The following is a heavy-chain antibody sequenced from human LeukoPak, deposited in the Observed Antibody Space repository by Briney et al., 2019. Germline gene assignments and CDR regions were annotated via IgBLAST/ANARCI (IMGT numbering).Heavy chain of an antibody. D-gene: IGHD6-13*01. CDR2: IYTSGST. CDR1: GGSIYSGTYY. Sequence: PSETLSLTCSVSGGSIYSGTYYWSWIRQPAGKGLEWIGRIYTSGSTNYHPSLKSRVTVSLDISKNQFSLRLASVTAADTALYYCARLSRGAGAAKTFDYWGQGILVTVSS. J-gene: IGHJ4*02. V-gene: IGHV4-61*02. CDR3: ARLSRGAGAAKTFDY.